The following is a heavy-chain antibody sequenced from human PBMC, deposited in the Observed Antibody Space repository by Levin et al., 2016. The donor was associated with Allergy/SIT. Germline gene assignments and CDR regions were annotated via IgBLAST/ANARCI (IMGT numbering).Heavy chain of an antibody. J-gene: IGHJ4*02. CDR2: ISGGGDST. Sequence: GGSLRLSCTASGFTFSNYAMSWVRQAPGKGLEWVSRISGGGDSTRYVDSVKGRFTISRDNSKNTLYLQMSSLRAEDTAVYYCTKGFYYENSAYLDCWGQGTLVTVSS. D-gene: IGHD3-22*01. CDR1: GFTFSNYA. CDR3: TKGFYYENSAYLDC. V-gene: IGHV3-23*01.